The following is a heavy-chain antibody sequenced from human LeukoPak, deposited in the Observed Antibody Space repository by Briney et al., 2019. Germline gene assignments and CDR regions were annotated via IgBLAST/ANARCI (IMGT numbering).Heavy chain of an antibody. J-gene: IGHJ4*02. Sequence: SSETLSLTCTVSGGSISSGGYYWSWIRQHPGKGLEWIGYIYYSGSTYYNPSLKSRVTISVDTSKNQSSLKLSSVTAADTAVYYCAGVGEWGTVTLLDYWGQGTLVTVSS. D-gene: IGHD4-17*01. V-gene: IGHV4-31*03. CDR3: AGVGEWGTVTLLDY. CDR2: IYYSGST. CDR1: GGSISSGGYY.